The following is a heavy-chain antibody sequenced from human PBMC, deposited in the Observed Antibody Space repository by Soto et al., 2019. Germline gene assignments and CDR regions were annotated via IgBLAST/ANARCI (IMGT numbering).Heavy chain of an antibody. CDR1: GFTFDDYA. V-gene: IGHV3-9*01. J-gene: IGHJ3*02. D-gene: IGHD3-10*01. CDR2: ISWNSGSI. Sequence: GGSLRLSCAASGFTFDDYAMHWVRQAPGKGLEWVSGISWNSGSIGYADSVKGRFTISRDNAKNSLYLQMNSLRAEDTALYYCANQARVVPAAEHKFDYYGSGSYDQAFDIWGQGTMVTVSS. CDR3: ANQARVVPAAEHKFDYYGSGSYDQAFDI.